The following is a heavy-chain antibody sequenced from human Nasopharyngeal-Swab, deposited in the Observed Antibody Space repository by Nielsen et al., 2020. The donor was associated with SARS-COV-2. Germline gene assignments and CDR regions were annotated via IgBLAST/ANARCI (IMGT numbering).Heavy chain of an antibody. CDR2: IIPIFGTA. J-gene: IGHJ3*02. Sequence: SVKVSCRASGGTFSSYAISWVRQAPGQGLEWMGGIIPIFGTANYAQKFQGRVTITADESTSTAYMELSSLRSEDTAVYYCARANSGSYLHDAFDIWGQGTMVTVSS. CDR1: GGTFSSYA. CDR3: ARANSGSYLHDAFDI. V-gene: IGHV1-69*13. D-gene: IGHD1-26*01.